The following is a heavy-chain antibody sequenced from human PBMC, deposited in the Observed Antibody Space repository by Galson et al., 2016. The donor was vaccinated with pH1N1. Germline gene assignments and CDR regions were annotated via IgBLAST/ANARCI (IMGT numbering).Heavy chain of an antibody. CDR3: AKYPQITVYCAGGSCYGFDP. V-gene: IGHV3-23*01. CDR1: GFTFSNYA. J-gene: IGHJ5*02. D-gene: IGHD2-15*01. CDR2: ITGSGDYT. Sequence: SLRLSCAASGFTFSNYAMIWVRQAPGKGLEWVSIITGSGDYTDYADSVKGRFTISRDNSKNTLYLHKNSLRAEDTALYYCAKYPQITVYCAGGSCYGFDPWGQGTLVTVSS.